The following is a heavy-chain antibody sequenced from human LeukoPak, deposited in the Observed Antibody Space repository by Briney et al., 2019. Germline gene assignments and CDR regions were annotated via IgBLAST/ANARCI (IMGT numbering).Heavy chain of an antibody. D-gene: IGHD4-17*01. V-gene: IGHV4-34*01. CDR2: LNHSGST. Sequence: SETLSLPPAVYGGPSSVYYGGGFPNPPGKGLEWIGELNHSGSTNYNPSLKSRVTISVDTSKNQFSLKLSSVTAADTAVYYCARGTSLRCYDYWGQGTLVTVSS. CDR1: GGPSSVYY. CDR3: ARGTSLRCYDY. J-gene: IGHJ4*02.